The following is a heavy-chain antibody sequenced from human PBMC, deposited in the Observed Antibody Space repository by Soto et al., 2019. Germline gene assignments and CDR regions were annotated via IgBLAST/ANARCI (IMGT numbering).Heavy chain of an antibody. CDR1: GFTFSTYS. CDR2: ISSSSGYI. CDR3: ARVRSYSYGQGYSMDV. J-gene: IGHJ6*02. Sequence: EVQLVESGGGLVKPGGSLRLSCAASGFTFSTYSMNWVLQAPGKGLEWVSSISSSSGYIYYADSVKGRFTISRDDAKNSLSLQMNSLRAEDTAVYYCARVRSYSYGQGYSMDVWGQGTTVTVSS. D-gene: IGHD5-18*01. V-gene: IGHV3-21*01.